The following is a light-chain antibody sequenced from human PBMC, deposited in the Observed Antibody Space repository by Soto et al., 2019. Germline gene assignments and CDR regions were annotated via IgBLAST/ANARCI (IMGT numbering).Light chain of an antibody. Sequence: EIVMTQSPATLSLSPGERAALSCRASQSINSELAWYQQKPGQPPRLLIYGASTRATGVPARFTGSESGSEFTLTIRGLQSEDFAVYYCQQSHNWPLTFGQGTRLEI. CDR3: QQSHNWPLT. J-gene: IGKJ2*01. V-gene: IGKV3-15*01. CDR2: GAS. CDR1: QSINSE.